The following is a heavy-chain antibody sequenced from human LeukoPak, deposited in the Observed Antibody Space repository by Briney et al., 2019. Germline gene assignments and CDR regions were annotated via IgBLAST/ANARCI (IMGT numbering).Heavy chain of an antibody. V-gene: IGHV5-51*01. CDR1: GYSFTNYW. J-gene: IGHJ4*02. D-gene: IGHD2-2*01. CDR3: ARQGGYCSSTSCYSYYYFDY. Sequence: GESLKISCKGSGYSFTNYWIAWVRQMPGKGLEWMGIIYPGDSDTRYSPSFQGQVTISADKSISTAYLQWSSLKASDTAMYYCARQGGYCSSTSCYSYYYFDYWGQGTLVTVSS. CDR2: IYPGDSDT.